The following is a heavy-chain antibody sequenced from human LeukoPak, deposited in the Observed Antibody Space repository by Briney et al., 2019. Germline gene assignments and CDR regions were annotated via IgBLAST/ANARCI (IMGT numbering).Heavy chain of an antibody. CDR2: ISAYNGNT. Sequence: ASVKVSCKASGYTFTSYGISWVRQAPGQGLEWMGWISAYNGNTNYAQKLQGRVTMTTDTSTSTAYMELRSLRSDDTAVYYCARRDGSSRALYYYGMDVWGQGTTVTVSS. CDR3: ARRDGSSRALYYYGMDV. J-gene: IGHJ6*02. V-gene: IGHV1-18*01. CDR1: GYTFTSYG. D-gene: IGHD6-13*01.